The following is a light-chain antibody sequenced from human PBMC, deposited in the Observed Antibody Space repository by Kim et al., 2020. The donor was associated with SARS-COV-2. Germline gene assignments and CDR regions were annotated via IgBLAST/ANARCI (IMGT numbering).Light chain of an antibody. CDR1: QPSGTD. CDR2: HAF. J-gene: IGKJ4*01. Sequence: PGERATLSGRASQPSGTDLAWYQQKPGQAPRLLIYHAFTRATGIPARISGSGSGTEFTLTISSLQSEDFAVYYCQQYNDWPLTFGGGTKLEIK. CDR3: QQYNDWPLT. V-gene: IGKV3D-15*01.